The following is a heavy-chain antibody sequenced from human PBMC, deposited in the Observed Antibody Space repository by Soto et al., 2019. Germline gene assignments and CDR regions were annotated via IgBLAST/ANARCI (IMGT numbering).Heavy chain of an antibody. Sequence: GGSLRLSCAASGFTFSSYAMSWVRQAPGKGLEWVSAISGSGGSTYYADSVKGRFTISRENSKKTLYLQMNSLRAEDTAVYYCAKGVGDTAMVPDIYYYYGMDVWGQGTTVTVSS. CDR1: GFTFSSYA. D-gene: IGHD5-18*01. J-gene: IGHJ6*02. V-gene: IGHV3-23*01. CDR3: AKGVGDTAMVPDIYYYYGMDV. CDR2: ISGSGGST.